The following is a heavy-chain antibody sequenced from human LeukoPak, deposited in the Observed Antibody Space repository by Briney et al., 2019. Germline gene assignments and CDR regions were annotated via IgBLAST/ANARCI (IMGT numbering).Heavy chain of an antibody. CDR3: AKDMYSSSSGFAC. Sequence: GGSLRLSCAASGFTFTSYAMSWVRQAPGKGLEWLSAISESGTGTWYADSVKGRFTISRDNAKNSLYLQMNSLRAEDTALYYCAKDMYSSSSGFACWGQGTLVTVSS. V-gene: IGHV3-23*01. CDR2: ISESGTGT. D-gene: IGHD6-6*01. J-gene: IGHJ4*02. CDR1: GFTFTSYA.